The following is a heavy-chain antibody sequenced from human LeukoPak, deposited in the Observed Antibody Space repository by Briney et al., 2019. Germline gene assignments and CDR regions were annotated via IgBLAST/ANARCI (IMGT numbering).Heavy chain of an antibody. CDR1: GGSISSYY. Sequence: SESLSLTCTVSGGSISSYYWSWIRQPAGKGLEWIGRIYTSGSTNYNPSLKSRVTISVDTSKNQFSLKLSSVTAADTAVYYCARVYGYNSRAFDIWGQGTMVTVSS. D-gene: IGHD5-24*01. CDR2: IYTSGST. CDR3: ARVYGYNSRAFDI. J-gene: IGHJ3*02. V-gene: IGHV4-4*07.